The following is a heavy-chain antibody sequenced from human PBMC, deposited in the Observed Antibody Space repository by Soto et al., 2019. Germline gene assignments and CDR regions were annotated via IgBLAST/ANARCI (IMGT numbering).Heavy chain of an antibody. CDR2: ISGSDGST. CDR3: ASPPRATVTDNIFDF. Sequence: EVQLLESGGGLVQPGGSLRLSCTASGFTLNNHAMSWVRQDPGKGLEWFSGISGSDGSTYYTDSVRGLFSFSRDSSKNTLYLQMSSRRAEDTAVYYGASPPRATVTDNIFDFWGPGNLVTVSS. D-gene: IGHD4-17*01. V-gene: IGHV3-23*01. CDR1: GFTLNNHA. J-gene: IGHJ4*02.